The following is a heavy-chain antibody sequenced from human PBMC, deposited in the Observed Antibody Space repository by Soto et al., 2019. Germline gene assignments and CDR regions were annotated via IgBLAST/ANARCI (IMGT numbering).Heavy chain of an antibody. Sequence: QVQLVQSGAEVKKPGSSVKVSCKASGGTFSSYTISWVRQAPGQGLEWMGRIIPILGIANYAQKFQGRVTITADKSTSTAYMELSSLRSEDTAVYYCAREGKSIAAAGTRGSGASYYYYYYMDVWGKGTTVTVSS. J-gene: IGHJ6*03. V-gene: IGHV1-69*02. CDR3: AREGKSIAAAGTRGSGASYYYYYYMDV. D-gene: IGHD6-13*01. CDR2: IIPILGIA. CDR1: GGTFSSYT.